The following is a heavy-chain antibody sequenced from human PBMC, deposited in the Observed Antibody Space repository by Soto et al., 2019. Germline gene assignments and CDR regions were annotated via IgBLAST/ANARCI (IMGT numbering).Heavy chain of an antibody. CDR2: ISDDSSRT. D-gene: IGHD3-16*01. CDR3: VKGGWLDL. CDR1: GFTFSTFE. Sequence: EVQLLESGGGLVQPGGSLRLSCAAAGFTFSTFEMSWVRQAPGRGLEWVSFISDDSSRTYYADAVKGRFTIPRDNSKHTLYLQMNSLTAEDTDVYACVKGGWLDLWGQGTLVTVSS. J-gene: IGHJ5*01. V-gene: IGHV3-23*01.